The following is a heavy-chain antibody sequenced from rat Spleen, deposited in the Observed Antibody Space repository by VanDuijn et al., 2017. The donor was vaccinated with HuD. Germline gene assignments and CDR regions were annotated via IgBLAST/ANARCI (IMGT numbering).Heavy chain of an antibody. D-gene: IGHD1-1*01. Sequence: EVQVVESDGGLVQPGRSLKLSCAASGFTFSDHYMAWVRQAPTKGLEWVATISHDGSGTFYRDSVKGRFTISRDNAKSTLYLQIDSLRSEDTATYYCATGGTTVLDYWGQGVMVTVSS. V-gene: IGHV5-29*01. J-gene: IGHJ2*01. CDR2: ISHDGSGT. CDR1: GFTFSDHY. CDR3: ATGGTTVLDY.